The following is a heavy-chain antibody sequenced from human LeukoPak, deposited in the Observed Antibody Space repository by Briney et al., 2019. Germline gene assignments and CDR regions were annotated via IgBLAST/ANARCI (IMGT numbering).Heavy chain of an antibody. CDR2: IYSGGNT. V-gene: IGHV3-66*02. Sequence: GGSLRLSCAASGFTVSSNYMTWVRQAPGKGLEWVSVIYSGGNTYYADSVKGRFTISRDKSKNTLYLQMNSLRAADTAVYYCAKTKGYSYGYYFDYWGQGTLVTVSS. D-gene: IGHD5-18*01. CDR3: AKTKGYSYGYYFDY. J-gene: IGHJ4*02. CDR1: GFTVSSNY.